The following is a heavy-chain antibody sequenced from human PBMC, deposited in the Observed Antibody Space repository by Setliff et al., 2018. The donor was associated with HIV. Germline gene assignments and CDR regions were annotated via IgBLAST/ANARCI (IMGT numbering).Heavy chain of an antibody. Sequence: GGSLRLSCAASGFSFSSYWMSWVRQAPGKGLEWVANIKQDGSEKYYVDSVRGRFTISRDNAKNSLYLQMNRLRAEDTAVYYCARDATRGGDMDVWAKGTTVTV. CDR2: IKQDGSEK. J-gene: IGHJ6*03. CDR1: GFSFSSYW. V-gene: IGHV3-7*01. D-gene: IGHD2-15*01. CDR3: ARDATRGGDMDV.